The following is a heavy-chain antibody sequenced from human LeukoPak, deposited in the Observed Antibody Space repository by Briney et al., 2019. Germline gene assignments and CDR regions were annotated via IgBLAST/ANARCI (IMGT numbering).Heavy chain of an antibody. CDR1: GYTFTGYY. J-gene: IGHJ4*02. D-gene: IGHD3-16*02. CDR2: INPSGGST. Sequence: ASVKVSCKASGYTFTGYYMHWVRQAPGQGLEWMGIINPSGGSTSYAQKFQGRVTMTRDTSTSTVYMELSSLRSEDTAVYYCATSSEGRRGGSYPYYFDYWGQGTLVTVSS. CDR3: ATSSEGRRGGSYPYYFDY. V-gene: IGHV1-46*01.